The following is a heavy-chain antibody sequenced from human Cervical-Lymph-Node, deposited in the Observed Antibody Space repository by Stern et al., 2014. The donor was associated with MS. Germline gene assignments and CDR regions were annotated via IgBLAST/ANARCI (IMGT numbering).Heavy chain of an antibody. CDR1: GLTFRNYA. Sequence: VQLVESGGGLVQPGRSLRLSCVVSGLTFRNYAMHWVRQAPGKGLEWVAHIAYDGKKKAYGDSVRGRFTSSRDNSKNTHYLQMNSLGPEDTAVYYCATEEVGFDYWGQGTLVTVSS. CDR3: ATEEVGFDY. D-gene: IGHD1-26*01. J-gene: IGHJ4*02. V-gene: IGHV3-30*04. CDR2: IAYDGKKK.